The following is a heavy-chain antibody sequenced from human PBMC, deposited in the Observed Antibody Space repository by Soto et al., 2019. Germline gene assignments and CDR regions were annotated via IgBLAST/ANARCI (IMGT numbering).Heavy chain of an antibody. V-gene: IGHV4-59*01. Sequence: QVQLQESGPGLVKPSETLSLTCTVSGGSISSYYWSWIRQPPGKGLEWIGYIYSSGSTNYNPSLKRRVTIAVDTSKNQFSLKLSSVTAADTAVYYCARGSGWYVYWGQGTLVTVSS. CDR1: GGSISSYY. D-gene: IGHD6-19*01. CDR2: IYSSGST. J-gene: IGHJ4*02. CDR3: ARGSGWYVY.